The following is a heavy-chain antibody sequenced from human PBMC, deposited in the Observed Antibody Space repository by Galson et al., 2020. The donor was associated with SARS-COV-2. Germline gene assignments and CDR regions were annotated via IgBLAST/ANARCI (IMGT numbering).Heavy chain of an antibody. V-gene: IGHV3-23*01. J-gene: IGHJ4*02. CDR3: AHKTAFDY. CDR1: GFTFSTAA. Sequence: GGSLRLSCAASGFTFSTAAMSWVRQAPRKGLECVSTITDNGVTTYYADSVKGRFTISRDDSKNTLYLHMNSLRGEDTAVYYCAHKTAFDYWGQGTLVSVSS. CDR2: ITDNGVTT.